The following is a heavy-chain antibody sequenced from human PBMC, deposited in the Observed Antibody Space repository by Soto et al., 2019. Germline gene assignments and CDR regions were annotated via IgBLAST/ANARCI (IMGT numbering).Heavy chain of an antibody. Sequence: EVQLVQSGAEVKKPGESLKISCKASGYNFNTYWIGWVRQMPGKGLEWMGIIYPDDSDTSNSPSFEGQITISVDKSISTAYLQWSSLKASDTAMYYCARQRGNWYFDLWGRGTLLTVSS. CDR3: ARQRGNWYFDL. D-gene: IGHD3-16*01. CDR1: GYNFNTYW. J-gene: IGHJ2*01. CDR2: IYPDDSDT. V-gene: IGHV5-51*01.